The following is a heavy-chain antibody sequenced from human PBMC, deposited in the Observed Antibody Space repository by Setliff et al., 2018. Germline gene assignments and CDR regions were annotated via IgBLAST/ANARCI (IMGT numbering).Heavy chain of an antibody. V-gene: IGHV1-2*04. CDR2: INPNSGGT. J-gene: IGHJ4*02. CDR3: ARLLPLVGPGGPFDY. D-gene: IGHD3-16*01. CDR1: GYTLTELS. Sequence: ASVKVSCKVSGYTLTELSMHWVRQAPGQGLEWMGWINPNSGGTNYAQKFQGWVTMTRDTSISTAYMELSSLRSEDTAVYYCARLLPLVGPGGPFDYWGQGTLVTVSS.